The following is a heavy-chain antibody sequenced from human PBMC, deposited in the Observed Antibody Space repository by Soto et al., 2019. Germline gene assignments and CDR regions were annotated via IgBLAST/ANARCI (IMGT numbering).Heavy chain of an antibody. CDR2: ISSSSSYI. V-gene: IGHV3-21*01. CDR3: ARVGGGSTSHAFDI. D-gene: IGHD2-2*01. CDR1: GFTFSSYS. J-gene: IGHJ3*02. Sequence: EVQLVESGGGLVKPGGSLRLSCAASGFTFSSYSMNWVRQAPGKGLEWVSSISSSSSYIYYADSVKGRFTISRDNAKSSLYLQMNSLRAEDTAVYYCARVGGGSTSHAFDIWGQGTMVTVSS.